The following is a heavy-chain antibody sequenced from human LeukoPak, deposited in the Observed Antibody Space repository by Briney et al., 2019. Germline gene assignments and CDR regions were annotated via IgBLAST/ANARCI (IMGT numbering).Heavy chain of an antibody. J-gene: IGHJ5*02. V-gene: IGHV4-30-4*01. CDR3: ARLVPAAAKYNWFDP. Sequence: SETLSLTCTVSGGSISSGDYYWSWIRQPPGKGLEWIGYIYYSGSTYYNPSLKSRVTISVDTSKNQVSLNLSSVTAADTAVYYCARLVPAAAKYNWFDPWGQGTLVTVSS. CDR1: GGSISSGDYY. D-gene: IGHD2-2*01. CDR2: IYYSGST.